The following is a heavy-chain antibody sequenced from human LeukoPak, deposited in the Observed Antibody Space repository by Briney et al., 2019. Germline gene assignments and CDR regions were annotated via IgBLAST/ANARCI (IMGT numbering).Heavy chain of an antibody. V-gene: IGHV3-23*01. CDR3: AKASSGWLFDY. J-gene: IGHJ4*02. CDR1: GFTFSSYA. CDR2: ISGSGGST. D-gene: IGHD6-19*01. Sequence: GGSLRLSCVVSGFTFSSYAMSWVRQAPGKGLEWVSAISGSGGSTYYADSVKGRFTISRDNSKNTLYLQMNSLRAEDTAVYYCAKASSGWLFDYWGQGTLVTVSS.